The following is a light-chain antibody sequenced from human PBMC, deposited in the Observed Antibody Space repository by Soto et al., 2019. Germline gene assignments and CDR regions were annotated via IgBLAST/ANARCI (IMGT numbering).Light chain of an antibody. J-gene: IGKJ5*01. V-gene: IGKV1-39*01. Sequence: DIQMTQSPSVLSASVGDSVTITCRASQSIGKHLNWYQQKPGKAPKFLIYGASTLQSGVPSRFTGSGSGTDFALTVKSLQAEDVATYYCQQGYSSPATFGQGTRLEI. CDR3: QQGYSSPAT. CDR2: GAS. CDR1: QSIGKH.